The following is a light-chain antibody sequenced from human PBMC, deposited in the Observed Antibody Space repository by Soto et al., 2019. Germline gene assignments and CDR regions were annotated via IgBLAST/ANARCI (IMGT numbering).Light chain of an antibody. CDR1: QSVSTY. J-gene: IGKJ1*01. CDR3: QERKHWSWA. V-gene: IGKV3-11*01. CDR2: DAS. Sequence: VSTQYPNTLSLYPGDRSVVSGRASQSVSTYLAWYQQKPGQGPRLLIYDASNRATGIPARFSGSGSGTDFALTMSCLDSYYIAVYYFQERKHWSWAFGQGSRVDIK.